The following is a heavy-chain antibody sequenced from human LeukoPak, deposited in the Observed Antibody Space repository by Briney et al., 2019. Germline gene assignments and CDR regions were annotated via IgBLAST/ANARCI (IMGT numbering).Heavy chain of an antibody. CDR1: GFTFSSYS. CDR3: ARVGGYGYCSSTSCYIHGMDV. D-gene: IGHD2-2*02. Sequence: GGSLRLSCAASGFTFSSYSMTWVRQAPGKGLEWVSSISSSSSYVYYADSVKGRFTISRDNAKNSLYLQMNSLRAEDTAVYYCARVGGYGYCSSTSCYIHGMDVWGQGTTVTVSS. J-gene: IGHJ6*02. V-gene: IGHV3-21*01. CDR2: ISSSSSYV.